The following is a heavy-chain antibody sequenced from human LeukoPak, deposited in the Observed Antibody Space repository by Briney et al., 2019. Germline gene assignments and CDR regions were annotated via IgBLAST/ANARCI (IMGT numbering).Heavy chain of an antibody. V-gene: IGHV4-38-2*02. D-gene: IGHD2-2*01. CDR1: GYSISSGYY. CDR2: IYHSGST. CDR3: PSRSVDCSSTSCPLKQ. J-gene: IGHJ4*02. Sequence: SETLSLTCTVSGYSISSGYYWGWIRQPPGKGLESIGSIYHSGSTYYNPSLKSRVTISVDTSKNQFSLKLSSVTAADTAVYYCPSRSVDCSSTSCPLKQWGQGTLVTVSS.